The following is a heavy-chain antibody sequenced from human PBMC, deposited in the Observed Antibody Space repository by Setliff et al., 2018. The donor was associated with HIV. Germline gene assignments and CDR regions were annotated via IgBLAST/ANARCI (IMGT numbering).Heavy chain of an antibody. CDR3: VRDPIEGYPDYFDY. CDR1: GFTFSSYV. J-gene: IGHJ4*02. D-gene: IGHD1-26*01. Sequence: PGRSLKISCAATGFTFSSYVLHWVRQAPGKGLEWVAAMSTGGDIKIYADSVKGRFTISRDNSKNTLFLQMNSLRPEDTATYYCVRDPIEGYPDYFDYWGQGTLVTVS. V-gene: IGHV3-30-3*01. CDR2: MSTGGDIK.